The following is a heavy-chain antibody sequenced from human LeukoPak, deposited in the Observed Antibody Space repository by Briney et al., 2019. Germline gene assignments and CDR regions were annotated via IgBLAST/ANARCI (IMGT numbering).Heavy chain of an antibody. CDR1: GGSISSYY. Sequence: SETLSLTCTVSGGSISSYYWSWIRQPPGKGLEWIGYIYYSGSTNYNPSLKSRVTISVDTSKNQFSLKLSSVTAADTAVYYCANGIVGADDAFDIWGQGTMVTVSS. V-gene: IGHV4-59*08. D-gene: IGHD1-26*01. J-gene: IGHJ3*02. CDR3: ANGIVGADDAFDI. CDR2: IYYSGST.